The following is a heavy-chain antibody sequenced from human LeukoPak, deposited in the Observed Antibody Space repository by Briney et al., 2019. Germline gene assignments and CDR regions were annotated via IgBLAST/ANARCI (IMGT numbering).Heavy chain of an antibody. CDR3: ARGGGFDFDY. J-gene: IGHJ4*02. V-gene: IGHV3-21*01. CDR1: GFTFSSYS. D-gene: IGHD3-16*01. Sequence: GGSLRLSCAASGFTFSSYSMNWVRQAPGKGLEWVSSISSSSSYIYYADSVKGRFTISRENAKNSLYLQMNSLRAGDTAVYYCARGGGFDFDYWGQGTLVTVSS. CDR2: ISSSSSYI.